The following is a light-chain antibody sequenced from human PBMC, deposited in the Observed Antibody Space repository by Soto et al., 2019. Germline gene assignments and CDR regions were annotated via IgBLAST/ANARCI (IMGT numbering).Light chain of an antibody. CDR2: KAA. CDR3: QHYNSFSRT. CDR1: DNIVHW. J-gene: IGKJ1*01. Sequence: DIQMTQSPSTLSASVGDRVAITCRASDNIVHWVAWYQQKPGKAPKLLIYKAANLADEVPSRFAGSGSGTDFTLTIPRLQPDDFATYYCQHYNSFSRTFGQGTKV. V-gene: IGKV1-5*03.